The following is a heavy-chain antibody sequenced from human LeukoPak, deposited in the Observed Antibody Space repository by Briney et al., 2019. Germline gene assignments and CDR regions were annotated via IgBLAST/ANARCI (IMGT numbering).Heavy chain of an antibody. V-gene: IGHV3-30*03. D-gene: IGHD6-19*01. CDR3: ARELEIAVSGTLGY. J-gene: IGHJ4*02. CDR2: ISYDASNK. Sequence: PGRSLRLSCAASGFTFNTYGMHWVRQAPGKGLEWVAVISYDASNKYYADSVKGRFTISRDHSKNTLYLQMKSLRAEDTAVYYCARELEIAVSGTLGYWGQGTLVTVSS. CDR1: GFTFNTYG.